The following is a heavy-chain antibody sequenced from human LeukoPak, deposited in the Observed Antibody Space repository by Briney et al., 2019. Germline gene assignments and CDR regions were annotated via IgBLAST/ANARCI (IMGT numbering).Heavy chain of an antibody. V-gene: IGHV3-33*06. Sequence: GRSLRLSCAASGFTFSSYAMHWVRVRQAPGKGLEWVAVIWFDGSNKYYADSVKGRFTISRDNSKNTLYLQMNGLRAEDTAVYYCANKLSYSSGWFWGQGTLVTVSS. D-gene: IGHD6-19*01. CDR1: GFTFSSYA. CDR2: IWFDGSNK. CDR3: ANKLSYSSGWF. J-gene: IGHJ4*02.